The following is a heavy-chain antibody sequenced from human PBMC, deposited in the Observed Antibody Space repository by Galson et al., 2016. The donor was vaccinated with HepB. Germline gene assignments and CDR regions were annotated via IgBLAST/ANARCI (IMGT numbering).Heavy chain of an antibody. CDR1: GFTFSSYW. CDR2: ISSDEKYT. D-gene: IGHD3-10*01. Sequence: SLRLSCAASGFTFSSYWMHWVRQAPGKGLEWVSRISSDEKYTQYVDSVKGRFTISRDNAKNTLYLQMNSLRAEDTAVYYCARAQVAGSGSLSSWGQGTLVTVSS. CDR3: ARAQVAGSGSLSS. V-gene: IGHV3-74*01. J-gene: IGHJ5*02.